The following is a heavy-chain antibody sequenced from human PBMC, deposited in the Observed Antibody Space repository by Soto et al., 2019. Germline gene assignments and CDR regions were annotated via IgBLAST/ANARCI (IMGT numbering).Heavy chain of an antibody. CDR3: TTAEPDNWKHHSSYYYGMDV. V-gene: IGHV3-15*02. D-gene: IGHD1-20*01. CDR2: IKSKAHGGTT. CDR1: GFTFNNAW. Sequence: EVQLVESGGALVKPGGSLRLSCAASGFTFNNAWMSWVRQAPGKGLEWVGRIKSKAHGGTTDYAAPVKCRFTISRDDSRNTLYLQMNSLKTEDTAVYYCTTAEPDNWKHHSSYYYGMDVWGQGTTVTVSS. J-gene: IGHJ6*02.